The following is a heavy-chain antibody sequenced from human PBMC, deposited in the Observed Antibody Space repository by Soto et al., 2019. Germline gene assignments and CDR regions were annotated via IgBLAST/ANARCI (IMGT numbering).Heavy chain of an antibody. J-gene: IGHJ3*02. D-gene: IGHD3-3*01. CDR2: IYYSGST. Sequence: PSETLSLTCTVSGGSVSSGSYYWSWIRQPPGKGLEWIGYIYYSGSTNYNPSLKSRVTISVDTSKNQFSLKLSSVTAADTAVYYCARDSGGNYDFWSGSSEGAFDIWGQGTMVTVSS. CDR3: ARDSGGNYDFWSGSSEGAFDI. V-gene: IGHV4-61*01. CDR1: GGSVSSGSYY.